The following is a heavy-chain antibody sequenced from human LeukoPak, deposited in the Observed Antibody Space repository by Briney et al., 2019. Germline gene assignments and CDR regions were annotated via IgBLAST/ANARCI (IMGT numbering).Heavy chain of an antibody. Sequence: PGGSLRLSCAASGFTFSSYGMHWVRQAPGKGLEWVAVISYDGSNKYYADSVKGRFTISRDNSKNTLYLQMNSLRAEDTAVYYCAKSGGFEDYYGMDVWGQGTTVIVSS. CDR1: GFTFSSYG. CDR3: AKSGGFEDYYGMDV. V-gene: IGHV3-30*18. D-gene: IGHD3-16*01. J-gene: IGHJ6*02. CDR2: ISYDGSNK.